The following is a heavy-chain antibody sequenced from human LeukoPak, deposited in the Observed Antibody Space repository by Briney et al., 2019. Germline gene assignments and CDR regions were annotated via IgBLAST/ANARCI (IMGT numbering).Heavy chain of an antibody. J-gene: IGHJ5*02. V-gene: IGHV3-21*01. CDR1: GFTFSSYA. D-gene: IGHD3-10*01. Sequence: GGSLRLSCAASGFTFSSYAMSWVRQAPGKGLEWVSSISSDSSDIFHADSVKGRFTISRDNAKNSLFLQMNSLRAEDTAVYYCAGGLLWLGEDINWFDPWGQGTLVTVSS. CDR3: AGGLLWLGEDINWFDP. CDR2: ISSDSSDI.